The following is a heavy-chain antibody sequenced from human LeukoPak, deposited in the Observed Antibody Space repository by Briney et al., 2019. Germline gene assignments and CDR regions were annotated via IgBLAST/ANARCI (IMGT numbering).Heavy chain of an antibody. CDR3: ARDLIWVYDLGSSTGPPGDDV. J-gene: IGHJ6*04. Sequence: GESLRLSCSASGFTFTSFGIHWVRQAPGKGLEWVALIWYDGTNTFYADSVKGQFTISRDNSKKTVFLQMNSLRVEDSAVYFCARDLIWVYDLGSSTGPPGDDVWGKGTTVTVSS. V-gene: IGHV3-33*03. CDR1: GFTFTSFG. D-gene: IGHD2-8*01. CDR2: IWYDGTNT.